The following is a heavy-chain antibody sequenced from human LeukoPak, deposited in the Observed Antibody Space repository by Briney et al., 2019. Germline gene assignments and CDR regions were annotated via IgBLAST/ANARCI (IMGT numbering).Heavy chain of an antibody. Sequence: GGSLRLSCAASGFAFSSYWMSWVRQAPGKGLEWVANIKQDGGEKYYVDSVKGRFTISRDNAKNSLYLQMNSLRAEDTAVYYCARDFFRVIMAGDYWGQGTLVTVSS. D-gene: IGHD3-10*01. CDR2: IKQDGGEK. CDR1: GFAFSSYW. J-gene: IGHJ4*02. V-gene: IGHV3-7*01. CDR3: ARDFFRVIMAGDY.